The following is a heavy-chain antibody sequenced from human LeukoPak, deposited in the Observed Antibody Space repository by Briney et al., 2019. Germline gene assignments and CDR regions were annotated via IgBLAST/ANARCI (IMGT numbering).Heavy chain of an antibody. CDR2: ISASSGST. Sequence: GGSLRLSCVVSGFTFNNHAMSWVRQAPGKGLEWVSAISASSGSTYYADSVRGRFTISRDNSKNMLYLQMNGLRAEDTAIYYCAKDIIVVPAGSDAFDIWGQGTLVTVSS. J-gene: IGHJ3*02. CDR1: GFTFNNHA. V-gene: IGHV3-23*01. D-gene: IGHD2-2*01. CDR3: AKDIIVVPAGSDAFDI.